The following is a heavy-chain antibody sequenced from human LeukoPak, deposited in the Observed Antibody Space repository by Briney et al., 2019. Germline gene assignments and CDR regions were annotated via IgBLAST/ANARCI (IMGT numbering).Heavy chain of an antibody. J-gene: IGHJ5*02. CDR3: ARSRAVAGSRDWFDP. CDR1: GGSISSDDYY. CDR2: INHSGST. D-gene: IGHD6-19*01. V-gene: IGHV4-39*07. Sequence: SETLSLTCTVSGGSISSDDYYWRWIRQPPGKGLEWIGEINHSGSTNYNPSLKSRVTISVDTSKNQFSLKLSSVTAADTAVYYCARSRAVAGSRDWFDPWGQGTLVTVSS.